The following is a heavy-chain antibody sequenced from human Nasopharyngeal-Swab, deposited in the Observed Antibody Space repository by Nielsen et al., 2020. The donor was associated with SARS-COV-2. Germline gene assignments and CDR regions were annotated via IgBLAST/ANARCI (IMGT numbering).Heavy chain of an antibody. D-gene: IGHD2-8*02. V-gene: IGHV3-30-3*01. J-gene: IGHJ4*02. CDR1: GFTFSSYA. CDR2: ISYDGSNK. Sequence: GSLKISCAASGFTFSSYAMHWVRQAPGKGLEWVAVISYDGSNKYYADSVKGRFTISRDNSKNTLYLQMNSLRAEDTAVYYCARGTGTPFDYWGQGTLVTVSS. CDR3: ARGTGTPFDY.